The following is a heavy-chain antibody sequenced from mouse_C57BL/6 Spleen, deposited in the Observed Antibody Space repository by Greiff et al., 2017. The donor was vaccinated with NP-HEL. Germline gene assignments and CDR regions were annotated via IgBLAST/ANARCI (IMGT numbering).Heavy chain of an antibody. CDR1: GFTFSSYA. CDR2: ISSGGDYI. D-gene: IGHD2-13*01. CDR3: TRGDGDYGYYFDY. V-gene: IGHV5-9-1*02. J-gene: IGHJ2*01. Sequence: DVLLVESGEGLVKPGGSLKLSCAASGFTFSSYAMSWVRQTPEKRLEWVAYISSGGDYIYYADTVKGRFTISRDNARNTLYLQMSSLKSEDTAMYYCTRGDGDYGYYFDYWGQGTTLTVSS.